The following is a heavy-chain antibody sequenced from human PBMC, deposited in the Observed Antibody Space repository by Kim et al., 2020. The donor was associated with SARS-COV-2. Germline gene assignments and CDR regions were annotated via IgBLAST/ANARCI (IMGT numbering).Heavy chain of an antibody. Sequence: GGSLRLSCAASGFTFSSYSMNWVRQAPGKGLEWVSSISSSSSYIYYADSVKGRFTISRDNAKNSLYLQMNSLRAEDTAVYYCARDRYSSSWYGLSDAFDIWGQGTMVTVSS. CDR3: ARDRYSSSWYGLSDAFDI. V-gene: IGHV3-21*01. CDR1: GFTFSSYS. J-gene: IGHJ3*02. D-gene: IGHD6-13*01. CDR2: ISSSSSYI.